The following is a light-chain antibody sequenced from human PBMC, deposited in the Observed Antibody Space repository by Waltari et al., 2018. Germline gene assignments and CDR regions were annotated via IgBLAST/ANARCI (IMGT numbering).Light chain of an antibody. Sequence: QSVLAQPPSASGTPGQRVTISCSESTHNIGSNYVYWYQLLPGTAPKLLIYRNNERPSGVPDRFSGSKSGTSASLAISGLRSEDEADYYCAAWDDSLSGFYVFGTGTKVTVL. CDR1: THNIGSNY. V-gene: IGLV1-47*01. CDR2: RNN. CDR3: AAWDDSLSGFYV. J-gene: IGLJ1*01.